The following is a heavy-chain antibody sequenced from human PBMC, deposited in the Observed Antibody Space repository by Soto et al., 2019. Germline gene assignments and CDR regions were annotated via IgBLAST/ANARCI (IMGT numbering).Heavy chain of an antibody. V-gene: IGHV3-23*01. D-gene: IGHD2-21*02. J-gene: IGHJ5*02. CDR1: GFTFSSYS. Sequence: GGSLRLSCVASGFTFSSYSISWVRQTPGKGLEWVSAISGRGDRTYYADSVKGRFTISRDNFKNTLHLQMNSLRVEDTAVYYCAQEGSDCHKGLCVGSWGQGALVTVSS. CDR3: AQEGSDCHKGLCVGS. CDR2: ISGRGDRT.